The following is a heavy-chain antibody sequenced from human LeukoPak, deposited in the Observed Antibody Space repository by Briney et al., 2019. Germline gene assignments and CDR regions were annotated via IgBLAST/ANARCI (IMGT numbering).Heavy chain of an antibody. D-gene: IGHD6-13*01. Sequence: GGSLRLSCAASGFTFSKYAMSWVRQAPGKGLEWVSTVNDRGTGTYYADSVKGRFTISRDNSQNTLYLQMNSLRAEDTAVFYCAKEVFSSSWYATPFDYWGQGTLVTVSS. J-gene: IGHJ4*02. CDR3: AKEVFSSSWYATPFDY. V-gene: IGHV3-23*01. CDR1: GFTFSKYA. CDR2: VNDRGTGT.